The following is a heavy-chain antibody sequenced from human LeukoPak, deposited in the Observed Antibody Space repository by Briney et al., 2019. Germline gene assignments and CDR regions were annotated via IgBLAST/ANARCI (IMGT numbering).Heavy chain of an antibody. CDR2: IRSKANSYAT. J-gene: IGHJ6*02. V-gene: IGHV3-73*01. CDR1: GFTFSGSA. CDR3: ARVSGYSSSWYPAYYYGMDV. D-gene: IGHD6-13*01. Sequence: GGSLKLSCAASGFTFSGSAMHWVRQASGKGLEWVGRIRSKANSYATAYAASVKGRFTISRDDSKNTLYLQMNSLRAEDTAVYYCARVSGYSSSWYPAYYYGMDVWGQGTTVTVSS.